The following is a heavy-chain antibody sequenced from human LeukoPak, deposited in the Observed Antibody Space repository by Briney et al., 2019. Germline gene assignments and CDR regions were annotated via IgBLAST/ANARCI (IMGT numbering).Heavy chain of an antibody. CDR1: GYTFTSYD. CDR3: AGFSSSAAEIFDY. CDR2: MNPNSGNT. D-gene: IGHD6-6*01. Sequence: ASVKVSCKASGYTFTSYDINWVRQATGQGREWMGWMNPNSGNTGYAQKFQGRVTMTRNTSISTAYMELSSLRSEDTAVYYCAGFSSSAAEIFDYWGQGTLVTVSS. V-gene: IGHV1-8*01. J-gene: IGHJ4*02.